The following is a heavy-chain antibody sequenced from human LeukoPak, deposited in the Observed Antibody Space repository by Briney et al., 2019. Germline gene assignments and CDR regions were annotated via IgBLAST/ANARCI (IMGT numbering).Heavy chain of an antibody. CDR1: GFTLSRHG. CDR2: IRSNSDGGTI. Sequence: PGGSLRLSCAASGFTLSRHGMYWVRQAPGKGLEWVGRIRSNSDGGTIDYAAPVKGRFTLSRDDSKTTLYLQMNSLQTEDTAVYYCATDFYDSTWSQGTLVTVSS. J-gene: IGHJ5*02. D-gene: IGHD3-22*01. CDR3: ATDFYDST. V-gene: IGHV3-15*07.